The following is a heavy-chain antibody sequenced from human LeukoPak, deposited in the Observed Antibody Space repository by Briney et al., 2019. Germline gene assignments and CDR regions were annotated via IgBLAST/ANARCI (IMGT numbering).Heavy chain of an antibody. CDR1: GYTFTSYY. J-gene: IGHJ3*02. D-gene: IGHD3-22*01. CDR2: INPSGGST. Sequence: ASVKVSCKASGYTFTSYYMHWVRQAPGQGLEWMGIINPSGGSTSYAQKFQGRVTMTRDMSTSTVYMELSSLRSEDTAVYYCAAITMIVVPSSGGDAFDIWGQGTMVTVSS. CDR3: AAITMIVVPSSGGDAFDI. V-gene: IGHV1-46*01.